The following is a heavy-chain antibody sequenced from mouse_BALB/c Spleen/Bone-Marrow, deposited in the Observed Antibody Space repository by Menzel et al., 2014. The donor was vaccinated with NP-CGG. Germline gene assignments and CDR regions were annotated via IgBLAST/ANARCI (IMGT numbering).Heavy chain of an antibody. Sequence: EVKLVESGGGLVKPGGSLKLSCAASGFTFSSYTMSWVRQTPEKRLEWVATISSGGSYTYYPDSVKGRFTISRDNAKNTLYLQMSSLKSEDTAMYYCTRDATDYWGQGTSVTVSS. CDR1: GFTFSSYT. V-gene: IGHV5-6-4*01. CDR3: TRDATDY. J-gene: IGHJ4*01. CDR2: ISSGGSYT.